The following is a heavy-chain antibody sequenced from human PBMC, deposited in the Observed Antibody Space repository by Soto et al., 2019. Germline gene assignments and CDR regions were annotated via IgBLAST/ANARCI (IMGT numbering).Heavy chain of an antibody. D-gene: IGHD4-4*01. CDR2: IIPLIGTA. CDR1: GGTFSTYG. J-gene: IGHJ6*02. Sequence: QVQLVQSGAEVRKPGSSVTVSCTASGGTFSTYGITWVRQAPGQGLEWMGNIIPLIGTANYAQRFRGRVTITADESTTTAYMEMTSLRSEDTAVYYCARVVMTTVPASFYYGLDVWGQGTTFTVSS. V-gene: IGHV1-69*18. CDR3: ARVVMTTVPASFYYGLDV.